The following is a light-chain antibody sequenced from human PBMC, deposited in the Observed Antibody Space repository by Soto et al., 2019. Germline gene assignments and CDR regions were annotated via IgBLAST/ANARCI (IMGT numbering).Light chain of an antibody. CDR3: QQYDNLPIT. CDR1: QTISSW. J-gene: IGKJ5*01. CDR2: KAS. Sequence: DIQMTHSPSTLSGSVGDRVTITWRASQTISSWLAWYQQKPGKAPKLLIYKASTLKSGVPSRFSGSGSGTDFTFTISSLQPEDIATYYCQQYDNLPITFGQGTRLENK. V-gene: IGKV1-5*03.